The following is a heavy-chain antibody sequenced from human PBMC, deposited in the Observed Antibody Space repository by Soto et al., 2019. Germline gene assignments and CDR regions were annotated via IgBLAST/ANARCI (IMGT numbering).Heavy chain of an antibody. CDR1: GFTFGDYA. J-gene: IGHJ6*02. CDR3: VKDIGCSGGSCYSYYYYGMDV. Sequence: GGSLRLSCAASGFTFGDYAMHWVRQAPGKGLEWVSGISYDGSNKYYADSVKGRFTISRDNSKNTLYLQMNSLRAEDTAVYYCVKDIGCSGGSCYSYYYYGMDVWGQGTTVTVSS. CDR2: ISYDGSNK. V-gene: IGHV3-30*18. D-gene: IGHD2-15*01.